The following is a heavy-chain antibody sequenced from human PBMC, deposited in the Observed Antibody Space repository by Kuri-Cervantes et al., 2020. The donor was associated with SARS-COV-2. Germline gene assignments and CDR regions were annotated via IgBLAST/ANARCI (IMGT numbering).Heavy chain of an antibody. D-gene: IGHD2-2*02. CDR3: VKDVVSTFCAWGNCYISSYMDV. CDR2: INPKSGAS. Sequence: ASVKVSCKASGYTFTGYYMHWVRQAPGQGLEWMGWINPKSGASSYAQKFQGRVTMTRATSINTVYMELSTLRSDDTAVYFCVKDVVSTFCAWGNCYISSYMDVRGRGTTVTVSS. V-gene: IGHV1-2*02. CDR1: GYTFTGYY. J-gene: IGHJ6*03.